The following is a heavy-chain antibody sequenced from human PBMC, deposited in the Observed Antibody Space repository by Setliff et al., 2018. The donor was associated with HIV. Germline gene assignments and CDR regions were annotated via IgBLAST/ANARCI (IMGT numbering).Heavy chain of an antibody. Sequence: SVKVSCKASGDTFKGYAFTWARQAPGQGLEWMGDFLAVLRKPTHAERFQDRLTITADESTSTAYMELRDLRPEDTAVYFCASPRSAGTYQGAFYYFLHVWGKGTTVTVSS. CDR2: FLAVLRKP. D-gene: IGHD1-26*01. CDR1: GDTFKGYA. V-gene: IGHV1-69*13. CDR3: ASPRSAGTYQGAFYYFLHV. J-gene: IGHJ6*03.